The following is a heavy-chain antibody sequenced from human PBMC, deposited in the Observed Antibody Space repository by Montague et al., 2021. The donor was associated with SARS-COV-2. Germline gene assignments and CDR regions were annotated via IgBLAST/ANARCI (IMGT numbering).Heavy chain of an antibody. CDR2: IYYSGST. CDR3: AGGGGVMVYVYGMDV. J-gene: IGHJ6*02. Sequence: TLSLTCTVSGGSISSGGYYWSWIRQHPGKGLEWIGYIYYSGSTNYNPSLKSRLTISVDTSKNQFSLKLSSVTAADTAVYYCAGGGGVMVYVYGMDVWGQGTTVTVSS. D-gene: IGHD2-8*01. CDR1: GGSISSGGYY. V-gene: IGHV4-31*03.